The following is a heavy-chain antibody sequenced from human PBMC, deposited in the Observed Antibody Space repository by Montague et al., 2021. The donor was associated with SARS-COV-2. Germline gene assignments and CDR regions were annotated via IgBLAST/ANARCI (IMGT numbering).Heavy chain of an antibody. V-gene: IGHV4-39*01. CDR3: ARHWITMIVVVIKRGWFDP. CDR1: GGSISSSSYY. Sequence: SETLSLTCTVSGGSISSSSYYWIWMPQPPGQGLEWNGNNYYSGSNYYNPSLKSRVTISVDTSKNQFSLKLSSVTAADTAVYYRARHWITMIVVVIKRGWFDPWGQGTLVTVSS. J-gene: IGHJ5*02. CDR2: NYYSGSN. D-gene: IGHD3-22*01.